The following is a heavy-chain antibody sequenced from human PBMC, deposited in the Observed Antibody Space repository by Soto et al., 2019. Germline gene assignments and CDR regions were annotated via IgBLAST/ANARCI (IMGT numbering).Heavy chain of an antibody. Sequence: GGSLRLSCAASGFTFSSYAMHWVRQAPGKGLEWVAVISYDGSSKYYADSVKGRFTISRDNSKNTLYLQMNSLRAEDTAVYYCARDEYYYDSSGDYDAFDIWGQGTMVTVSS. D-gene: IGHD3-22*01. J-gene: IGHJ3*02. CDR3: ARDEYYYDSSGDYDAFDI. CDR2: ISYDGSSK. V-gene: IGHV3-30-3*01. CDR1: GFTFSSYA.